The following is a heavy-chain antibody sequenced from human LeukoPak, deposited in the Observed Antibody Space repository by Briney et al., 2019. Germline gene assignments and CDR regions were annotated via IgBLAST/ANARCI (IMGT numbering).Heavy chain of an antibody. V-gene: IGHV3-21*01. D-gene: IGHD3-3*01. J-gene: IGHJ6*03. CDR2: ISSSSSYI. CDR3: AREVTIFGVVIAHYYYYYMDV. CDR1: GFTLSSYS. Sequence: GGSLRLSCAASGFTLSSYSMNWVRPAPGKGLEWVSSISSSSSYIYYADSGKGRFTISRDNAKNSLYLQMNSLRAEDTAVYYCAREVTIFGVVIAHYYYYYMDVWGKGTTVTVSS.